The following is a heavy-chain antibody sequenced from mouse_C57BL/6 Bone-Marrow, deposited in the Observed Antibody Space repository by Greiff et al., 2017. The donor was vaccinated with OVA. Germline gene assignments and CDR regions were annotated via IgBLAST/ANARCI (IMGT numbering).Heavy chain of an antibody. D-gene: IGHD1-1*01. CDR2: IFPGSGST. J-gene: IGHJ2*01. CDR3: ARLGYYGSSPYYFDY. V-gene: IGHV1-75*01. CDR1: GYTFTDYY. Sequence: QVQLKESGPELVKPGASVKISCKASGYTFTDYYINWVKQRPGQGLEWIGWIFPGSGSTYYNEKFKGKATLTVDKSSSTAYMLLSSLTSEDSAVYFCARLGYYGSSPYYFDYWGQGTTLTVSS.